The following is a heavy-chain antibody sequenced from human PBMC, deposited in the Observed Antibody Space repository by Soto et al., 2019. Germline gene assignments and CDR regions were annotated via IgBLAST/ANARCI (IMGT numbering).Heavy chain of an antibody. V-gene: IGHV3-74*03. J-gene: IGHJ4*02. D-gene: IGHD4-17*01. CDR2: INSDGASR. Sequence: EVQLVESGGGLVQPGGSLRLSCAASGLTFSSYWMHWVRQTPGKGLLWVSRINSDGASRTYADSVKGRFTISRDNAKNTLYLQMNSLRAEDTGVYYCGSAGDNEGFDYWGQGTLVTVSS. CDR3: GSAGDNEGFDY. CDR1: GLTFSSYW.